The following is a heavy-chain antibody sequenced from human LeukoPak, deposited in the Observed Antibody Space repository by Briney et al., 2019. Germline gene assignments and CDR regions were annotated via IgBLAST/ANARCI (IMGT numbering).Heavy chain of an antibody. J-gene: IGHJ3*02. D-gene: IGHD3-10*01. CDR2: INSDGRST. Sequence: PGGSLRLSCAASGFTFSSYWMHWVRQAPGKGLVWVSRINSDGRSTSYADSVKGRFTISRDNAKNTLYLQMNSLRAEDTAVYYCARANYYGSGGAAFDIWGQGTMVTASS. CDR1: GFTFSSYW. V-gene: IGHV3-74*01. CDR3: ARANYYGSGGAAFDI.